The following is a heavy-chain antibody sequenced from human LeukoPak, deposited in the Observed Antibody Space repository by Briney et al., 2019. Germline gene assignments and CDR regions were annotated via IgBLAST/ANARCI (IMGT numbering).Heavy chain of an antibody. D-gene: IGHD2-2*01. CDR3: ARDLRYCSSTSCPYYYGMDV. CDR2: IYYSGST. CDR1: GGSISSYY. V-gene: IGHV4-59*01. J-gene: IGHJ6*04. Sequence: SGTLSLTCTVSGGSISSYYWSWIRQPPGKGLEWIGYIYYSGSTNYNPSLKSRVTISVDTSKNQFSLKLSSVTAADTAVYYCARDLRYCSSTSCPYYYGMDVWGKGTTVTVSS.